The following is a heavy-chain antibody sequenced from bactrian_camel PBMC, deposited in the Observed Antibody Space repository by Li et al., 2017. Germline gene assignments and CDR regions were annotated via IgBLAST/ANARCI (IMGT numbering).Heavy chain of an antibody. D-gene: IGHD7*01. CDR3: VACHNSQRGFVN. V-gene: IGHV3S53*01. J-gene: IGHJ4*01. CDR1: GNTYNLNC. Sequence: QVQLVESGGGSVPPGGSVRLSCAASGNTYNLNCLGWFRQAPGMEREQVAVFIYTIGRTTRYADSVKGRFTISQDDAKNTVYLQMDNLETEDTAAYYCVACHNSQRGFVNWGQGTQVTVS. CDR2: FIYTIGRTT.